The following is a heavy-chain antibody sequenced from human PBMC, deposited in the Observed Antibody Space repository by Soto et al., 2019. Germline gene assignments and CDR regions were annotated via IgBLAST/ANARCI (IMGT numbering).Heavy chain of an antibody. CDR1: GGSISSYY. V-gene: IGHV4-59*08. D-gene: IGHD3-9*01. J-gene: IGHJ4*02. CDR2: IYYSGST. CDR3: ARLLRYFDWDFDY. Sequence: QVQLQESGPGLVKPSETLSLTCTVSGGSISSYYWSWIRQPPGKGLEWIGYIYYSGSTNYNPSLKSRVTISVATSKNQFSLKLSSVTAADTAVYYCARLLRYFDWDFDYWGQGTLVTVSS.